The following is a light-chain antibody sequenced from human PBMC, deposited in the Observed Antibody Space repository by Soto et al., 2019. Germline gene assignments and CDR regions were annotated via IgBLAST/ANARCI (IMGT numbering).Light chain of an antibody. J-gene: IGKJ1*01. CDR2: RAS. CDR3: HQYGTSPGGT. V-gene: IGKV3-20*01. CDR1: QSVSSSY. Sequence: EIVLTQSPGTLSLSPGERATLSCRASQSVSSSYLAWYQQKPGQAPRLLIFRASIRAADIPDRFRGSGPGTDFTLTISRLEPEDFAVFYCHQYGTSPGGTFGQGTKVDIK.